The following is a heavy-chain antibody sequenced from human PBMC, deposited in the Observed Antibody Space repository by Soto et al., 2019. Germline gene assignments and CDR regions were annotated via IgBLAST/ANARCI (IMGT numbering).Heavy chain of an antibody. CDR2: IKSKTDGGTT. V-gene: IGHV3-15*07. CDR1: GFTFSNAW. Sequence: GGSLRLSCAASGFTFSNAWMNWVRQAPGKGLEWVGRIKSKTDGGTTDYAAPVKGRFTISRDDSKNTLYLQMNSLKTEDTAVYYCTTDDHGSGSYYNWKNPPTYYYYYYGMDVWGQGTTVTVSS. D-gene: IGHD3-10*01. CDR3: TTDDHGSGSYYNWKNPPTYYYYYYGMDV. J-gene: IGHJ6*02.